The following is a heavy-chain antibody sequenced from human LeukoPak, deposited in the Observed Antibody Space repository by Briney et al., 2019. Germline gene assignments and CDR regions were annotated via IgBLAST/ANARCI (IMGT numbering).Heavy chain of an antibody. D-gene: IGHD2-15*01. CDR1: GFTFSSYA. Sequence: PGGSLRLSCAASGFTFSSYAMSWVRQAPGKGLEWVSAFTASGDTYYADSVKGRFTISRDNSKNTLYLQVNSLRAEDTAVYYCAKGRMAAGGLDCWGQGTLATVSS. V-gene: IGHV3-23*01. CDR3: AKGRMAAGGLDC. CDR2: FTASGDT. J-gene: IGHJ4*02.